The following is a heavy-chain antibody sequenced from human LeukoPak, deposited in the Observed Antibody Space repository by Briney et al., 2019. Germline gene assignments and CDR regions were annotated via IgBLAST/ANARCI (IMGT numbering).Heavy chain of an antibody. V-gene: IGHV1-18*04. Sequence: ASVKVSCKASGYTFTSYYMYWVRQAPGQGLEWMGWISAYNGNTNYAQKLQGRVTMTTDTSTSTAYMELRSLRSDDTAVYYCARDLGTVTTSWFDPWGQGTLVTVSS. D-gene: IGHD4-17*01. CDR1: GYTFTSYY. J-gene: IGHJ5*02. CDR2: ISAYNGNT. CDR3: ARDLGTVTTSWFDP.